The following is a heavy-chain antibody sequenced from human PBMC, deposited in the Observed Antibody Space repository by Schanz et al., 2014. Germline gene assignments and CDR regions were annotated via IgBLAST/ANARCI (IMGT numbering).Heavy chain of an antibody. D-gene: IGHD1-26*01. V-gene: IGHV3-48*01. CDR2: ISSSSSTR. J-gene: IGHJ4*02. CDR3: ARDHTTESYYSAGPPIDY. CDR1: GFTFISYS. Sequence: EVQLVESGGGLVQPGGSLRLSCAASGFTFISYSMNWVRQAPGKGLEWVSYISSSSSTRYYADSVKGRFTISGDSSKYTVYLQMNSLRADDTAVYYCARDHTTESYYSAGPPIDYWGQGTLLTVSS.